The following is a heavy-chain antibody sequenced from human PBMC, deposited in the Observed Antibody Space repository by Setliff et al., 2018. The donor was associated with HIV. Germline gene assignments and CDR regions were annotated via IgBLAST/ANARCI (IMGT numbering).Heavy chain of an antibody. V-gene: IGHV4-61*02. J-gene: IGHJ4*02. CDR2: IYTSGNI. Sequence: SSETLSLTCTVSGGSIGSGSYYWTWIRQPAGKGLEWIGRIYTSGNINYNPSLKSRVTISVDTSKNQFSLKLSSVTAADTAVYYCARDLAEMDFFDSWGQGTLVTVSS. CDR1: GGSIGSGSYY. CDR3: ARDLAEMDFFDS.